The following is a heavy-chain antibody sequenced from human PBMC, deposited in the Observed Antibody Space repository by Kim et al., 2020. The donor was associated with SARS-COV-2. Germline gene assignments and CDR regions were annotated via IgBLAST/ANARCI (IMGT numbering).Heavy chain of an antibody. D-gene: IGHD6-19*01. Sequence: SETLSLTCTVSGGSISSHYWSWIRQAPGKGLEWIGYLYYSGTTYYNPSLKSRGTISVDTSKNQFSLKVSSVTAADTAVYYCARDNGWYAFDMWGQGTMVTVSS. CDR3: ARDNGWYAFDM. CDR1: GGSISSHY. J-gene: IGHJ3*02. CDR2: LYYSGTT. V-gene: IGHV4-59*11.